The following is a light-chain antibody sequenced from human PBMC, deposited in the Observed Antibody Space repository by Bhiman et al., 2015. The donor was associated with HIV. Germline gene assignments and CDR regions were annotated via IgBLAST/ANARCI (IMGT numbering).Light chain of an antibody. CDR3: QSYDSTLTRYV. J-gene: IGLJ1*01. Sequence: QSALTQPASVSGSPGQSITISCTGTSSDVGDYNYVSWYQQHPGKAPKVMIYDVSKRPSGVSNRFSGSKSANTASLTISGLQAEDEADYYCQSYDSTLTRYVFGTGTKVTVL. V-gene: IGLV2-14*01. CDR2: DVS. CDR1: SSDVGDYNY.